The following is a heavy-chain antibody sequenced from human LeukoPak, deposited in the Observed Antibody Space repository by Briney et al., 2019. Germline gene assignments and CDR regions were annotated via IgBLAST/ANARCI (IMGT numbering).Heavy chain of an antibody. CDR2: IYYSGST. D-gene: IGHD5-24*01. J-gene: IGHJ4*02. CDR3: ARSWGGRWLQPYYFDY. V-gene: IGHV4-39*01. CDR1: GGSISSSSYY. Sequence: SETLSLTCTVSGGSISSSSYYWGWIRQPPGKGLGWIGSIYYSGSTYYNPSLKSRVTISVDTSTNQFSLKLSSVTAADTAVYYCARSWGGRWLQPYYFDYWGQGTLVTVSS.